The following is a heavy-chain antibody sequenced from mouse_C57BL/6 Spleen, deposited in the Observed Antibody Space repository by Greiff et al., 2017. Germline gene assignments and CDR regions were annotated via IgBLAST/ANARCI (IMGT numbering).Heavy chain of an antibody. CDR1: GYTFTSYW. V-gene: IGHV1-52*01. CDR3: ARWGSYYDFDY. D-gene: IGHD2-1*01. CDR2: IDPSDRET. Sequence: QVQLQQPGAELVRPGSSVKLSCKASGYTFTSYWMHWVKQRPIQGLEWIGNIDPSDRETHYNQKFKDKATLTVDKSSSTAYMQLSSLTSEDSAVYYCARWGSYYDFDYWGQGTTLTVSS. J-gene: IGHJ2*01.